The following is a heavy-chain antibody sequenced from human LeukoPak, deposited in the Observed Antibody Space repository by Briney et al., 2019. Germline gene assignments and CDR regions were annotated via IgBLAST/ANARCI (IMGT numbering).Heavy chain of an antibody. CDR2: IYYTGST. V-gene: IGHV4-59*08. Sequence: SETLSLTCTVSGGSISSYYWSWIRQPPGKGLEWIGYIYYTGSTSYNLSLKSRVSISVDTSKNEFSLRLSSVTAADTAVYYCARYGRTPFDYWGQGTLVTVSS. D-gene: IGHD2-8*01. CDR3: ARYGRTPFDY. J-gene: IGHJ4*02. CDR1: GGSISSYY.